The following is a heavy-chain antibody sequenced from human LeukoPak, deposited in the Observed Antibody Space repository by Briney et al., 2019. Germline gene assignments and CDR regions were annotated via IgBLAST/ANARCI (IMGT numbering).Heavy chain of an antibody. V-gene: IGHV3-23*01. D-gene: IGHD6-13*01. CDR3: VTMYSSSWYGDY. CDR2: ISGSGGST. Sequence: GGSLRLSCAASGFTFSGYAMSWVRQAPGKGLEWVSAISGSGGSTYYADSVKGRFTISRDNSKNTLYLQMNSLRAEDTAVYYCVTMYSSSWYGDYWGQGTLVTVSS. J-gene: IGHJ4*02. CDR1: GFTFSGYA.